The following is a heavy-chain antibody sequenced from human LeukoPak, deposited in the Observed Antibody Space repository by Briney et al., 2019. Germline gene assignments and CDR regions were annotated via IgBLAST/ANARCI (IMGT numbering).Heavy chain of an antibody. CDR3: ARPIGGYYDILTGYRKTYGMDV. J-gene: IGHJ6*02. CDR2: MNPSSGNT. V-gene: IGHV1-8*01. CDR1: GYTFTSYD. Sequence: ASVKVSCKASGYTFTSYDINWVRQATGQGLEWMGWMNPSSGNTGYAQKFQGRVTMTRNTSISTAYMELSSLRSEDTAVYYCARPIGGYYDILTGYRKTYGMDVWGQGTTVTVSS. D-gene: IGHD3-9*01.